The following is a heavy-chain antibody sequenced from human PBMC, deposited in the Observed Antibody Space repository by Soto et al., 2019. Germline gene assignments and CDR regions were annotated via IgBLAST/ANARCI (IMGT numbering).Heavy chain of an antibody. J-gene: IGHJ4*02. CDR1: GGSFSSYY. CDR2: INLSGSA. CDR3: LRVVEAATRHTDFDS. Sequence: SETLSLTCAVYGGSFSSYYWSWIRQTPGKGLEWIGEINLSGSANYNPSLKSRVTVSVDTSKNQLSLRVNSVTAADTAVYYCLRVVEAATRHTDFDSWGQGILVTVSS. D-gene: IGHD2-15*01. V-gene: IGHV4-34*01.